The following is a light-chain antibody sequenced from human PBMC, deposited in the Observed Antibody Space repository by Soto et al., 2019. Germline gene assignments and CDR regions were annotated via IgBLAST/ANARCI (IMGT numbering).Light chain of an antibody. V-gene: IGLV2-18*02. CDR2: EVS. CDR1: SIDVVSYNR. J-gene: IGLJ1*01. Sequence: QSVLTQPPSVSGSPGQSFTISCPGTSIDVVSYNRVSWFQQPPGTAPKLLIYEVSNRPSGVPDRFSGSKSGNTASLTISGLQAEDEADYYCSSYTSSSTYVFGTGTKVTGL. CDR3: SSYTSSSTYV.